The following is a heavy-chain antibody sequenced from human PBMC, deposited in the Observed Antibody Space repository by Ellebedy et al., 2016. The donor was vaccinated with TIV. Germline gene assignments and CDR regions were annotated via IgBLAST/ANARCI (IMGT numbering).Heavy chain of an antibody. CDR2: ISYDGSNK. V-gene: IGHV3-30-3*01. Sequence: GGSLRLSXAASGFTFSSYAMHWVRQAPGKGLEWVAVISYDGSNKYYADSVKGRFTISRDNSKNTLYLQMNSLRAEDTAVYYCARAGWITIRFDPWGQGTLVTVSS. CDR1: GFTFSSYA. CDR3: ARAGWITIRFDP. J-gene: IGHJ5*02. D-gene: IGHD3-10*01.